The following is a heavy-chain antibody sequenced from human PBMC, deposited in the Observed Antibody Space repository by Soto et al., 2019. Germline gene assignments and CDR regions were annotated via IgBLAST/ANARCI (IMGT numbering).Heavy chain of an antibody. CDR1: GFTFSSYG. D-gene: IGHD3-10*01. V-gene: IGHV3-30*18. CDR2: ISYDGSNK. J-gene: IGHJ4*02. CDR3: AKNALFRGPTKPGVIIPDF. Sequence: QVQLVESGGGVVQPGRSLRLSCAASGFTFSSYGMHWVRQAPGKGLEWGAVISYDGSNKYYADSVKGRFTISRDNSKNXLXXQMNSLRAEDTAVYYCAKNALFRGPTKPGVIIPDFWGQGTLVTVSS.